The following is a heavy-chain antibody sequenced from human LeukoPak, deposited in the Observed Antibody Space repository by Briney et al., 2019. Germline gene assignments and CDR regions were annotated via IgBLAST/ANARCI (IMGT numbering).Heavy chain of an antibody. D-gene: IGHD4-17*01. CDR2: IYISGST. J-gene: IGHJ6*03. Sequence: SETLSLTCTVSGGSISSTYWSWIRQPAGKGLEWLGRIYISGSTNYNPSRKSRVTMSVDTSKNQFSLNLSSVTAADTAVYYCAREPTVTLWDYYMDVGGKGTTVTIS. V-gene: IGHV4-4*07. CDR3: AREPTVTLWDYYMDV. CDR1: GGSISSTY.